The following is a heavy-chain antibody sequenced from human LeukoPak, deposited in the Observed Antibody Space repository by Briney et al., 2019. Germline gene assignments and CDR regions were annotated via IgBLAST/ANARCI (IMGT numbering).Heavy chain of an antibody. V-gene: IGHV1-46*01. J-gene: IGHJ4*02. CDR3: AREGAPYYDSSGPLDY. D-gene: IGHD3-22*01. Sequence: GASVKVSCKASENTFTNYYMHWVRQAPGQGLEWLGLINPSGGSTSYAQKFQGRVTMTRDTSTSTVYMELSSLRSEDTAVYYCAREGAPYYDSSGPLDYWGQGTLVTVSS. CDR2: INPSGGST. CDR1: ENTFTNYY.